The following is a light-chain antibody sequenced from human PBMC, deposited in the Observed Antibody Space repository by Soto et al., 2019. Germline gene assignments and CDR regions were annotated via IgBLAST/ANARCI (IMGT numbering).Light chain of an antibody. CDR3: CSYAGSSTFYV. CDR1: SSDVGSYNL. V-gene: IGLV2-23*02. J-gene: IGLJ1*01. CDR2: EVS. Sequence: QSVLTPPASLSGSPGQSITISCTGTSSDVGSYNLVSWYQQHPGKAPKLMIYEVSKRPSGVSNRFSGSKSGNTASLTISGLQAEDGADYYCCSYAGSSTFYVFGTGTKVTVL.